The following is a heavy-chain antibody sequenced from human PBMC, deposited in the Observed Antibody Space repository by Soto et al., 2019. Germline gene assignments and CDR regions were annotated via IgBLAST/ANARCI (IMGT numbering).Heavy chain of an antibody. D-gene: IGHD3-10*01. CDR2: IYYSGST. V-gene: IGHV4-59*01. CDR3: AREGPMVRGVSSAFDI. CDR1: GGSISSYY. J-gene: IGHJ3*02. Sequence: PSETLSLTCTVSGGSISSYYWSWIRQPPGKGLEWIGYIYYSGSTNYNPSLKSRVTISVDTSKNQFSLKLSSVTAADTAVYYCAREGPMVRGVSSAFDIWGQGTMVTVSS.